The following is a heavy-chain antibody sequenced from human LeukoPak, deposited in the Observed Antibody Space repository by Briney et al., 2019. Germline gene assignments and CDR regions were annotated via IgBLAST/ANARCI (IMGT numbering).Heavy chain of an antibody. J-gene: IGHJ4*02. D-gene: IGHD2-2*01. CDR2: INWNGGST. CDR3: ARGLITVVPAASIGY. V-gene: IGHV3-20*04. Sequence: GGSLRLSCAASGFTFDDYGMSWVRQAPGKGLEWVSGINWNGGSTGYADSVKGRFTISRDNAKNSLYLRMNSLRAEDTALYYCARGLITVVPAASIGYWGQGTLVTVSS. CDR1: GFTFDDYG.